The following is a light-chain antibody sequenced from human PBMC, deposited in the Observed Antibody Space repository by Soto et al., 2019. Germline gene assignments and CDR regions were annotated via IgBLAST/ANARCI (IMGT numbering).Light chain of an antibody. CDR2: NAS. J-gene: IGKJ2*01. V-gene: IGKV3-15*01. CDR1: QSVSRN. CDR3: QQYNYWPPRYT. Sequence: EIVLTQSPATLSVSPGERATVSCRASQSVSRNLAWYQQRPGQAPRLLIYNASTRATGIPATFSGSGSGTEFTLTISSLQSEDFAVYYCQQYNYWPPRYTFGQGTKLEIK.